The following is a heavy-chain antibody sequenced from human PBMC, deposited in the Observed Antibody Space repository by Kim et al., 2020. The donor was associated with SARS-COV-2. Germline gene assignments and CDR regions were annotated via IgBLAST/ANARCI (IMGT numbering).Heavy chain of an antibody. J-gene: IGHJ4*02. CDR3: ARDRVSGGTDY. D-gene: IGHD1-26*01. CDR1: GGSISSYY. Sequence: SETLSLTCTVSGGSISSYYWSWIRQPPGKGLEWIGYIYYSGSTNYNPSLKSRVTISVDTSKNQFSLKLSSVTAADTAMYYCARDRVSGGTDYWGQGTLVT. CDR2: IYYSGST. V-gene: IGHV4-59*01.